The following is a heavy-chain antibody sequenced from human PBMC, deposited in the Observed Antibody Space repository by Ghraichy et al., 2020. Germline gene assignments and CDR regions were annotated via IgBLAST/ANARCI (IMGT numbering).Heavy chain of an antibody. V-gene: IGHV3-48*01. J-gene: IGHJ3*02. CDR3: ARDGAGLTYAFDI. Sequence: GGSLRLSCAASGFTFSSYSMNWVRQAPGKGLEWVSYISSSSSTIYYADSVKGRFTISRDNAKNSLYLQMNSLRAEDTAVYYCARDGAGLTYAFDIWGQGTMVTVSS. CDR1: GFTFSSYS. CDR2: ISSSSSTI. D-gene: IGHD3/OR15-3a*01.